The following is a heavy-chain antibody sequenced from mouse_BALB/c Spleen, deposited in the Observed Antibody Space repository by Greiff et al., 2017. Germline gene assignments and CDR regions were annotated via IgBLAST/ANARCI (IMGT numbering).Heavy chain of an antibody. D-gene: IGHD1-1*01. Sequence: EVHLVESGGGLVKPGGSLKLSCAASGFTFSSYTMSWVRQTPEKRLEWVATISSGGSYTYYPDSVKGRFTISRDNAKNTLYLQMSSLKSEDTAMYYCTRGVVAPYYAMDYWGQGTSVTVSS. J-gene: IGHJ4*01. CDR2: ISSGGSYT. V-gene: IGHV5-6-4*01. CDR3: TRGVVAPYYAMDY. CDR1: GFTFSSYT.